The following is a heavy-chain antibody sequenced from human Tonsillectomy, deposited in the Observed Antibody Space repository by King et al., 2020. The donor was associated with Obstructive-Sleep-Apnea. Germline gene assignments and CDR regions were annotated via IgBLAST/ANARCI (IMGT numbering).Heavy chain of an antibody. CDR2: TSNKANSYTT. V-gene: IGHV3-72*01. CDR1: GFTFSDHY. Sequence: VQLVESGGGLVQPGGSLRLSCAASGFTFSDHYMDWVRQAPGKGLEWVGRTSNKANSYTTEYAASVKGRFTISRDDSKNSLYLQMNSLKTEDTAVYYCARDGAAYCGGDCYSYWYFDLWGRGTLVTVSS. J-gene: IGHJ2*01. CDR3: ARDGAAYCGGDCYSYWYFDL. D-gene: IGHD2-21*02.